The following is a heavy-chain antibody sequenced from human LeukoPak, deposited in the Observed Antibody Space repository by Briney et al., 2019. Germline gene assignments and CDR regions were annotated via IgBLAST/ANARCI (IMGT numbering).Heavy chain of an antibody. D-gene: IGHD6-13*01. J-gene: IGHJ4*02. CDR2: ISSSSSYI. CDR3: ARDGYSSSWYLN. Sequence: GGSLRLSCAASGFTFSSYSMNWVRQAAGKGLEWVSSISSSSSYIYYADSVKGRFTISRDNAKNSLYLQMNSLRAEDMAVYYCARDGYSSSWYLNWGQGTLVSVSS. V-gene: IGHV3-21*01. CDR1: GFTFSSYS.